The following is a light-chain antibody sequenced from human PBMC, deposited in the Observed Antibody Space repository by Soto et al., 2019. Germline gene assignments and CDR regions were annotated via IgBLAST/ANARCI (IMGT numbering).Light chain of an antibody. V-gene: IGLV1-40*01. CDR2: GNS. CDR3: QSYDSSLSGVV. Sequence: QSVLTQPPSVSGAPGQRVTISCTGSSSNIGAGYDVHWYQQLPGTAPKLLIYGNSNRPSGVPDRVSGPKSGTSASLAITGLQAEDEADYYCQSYDSSLSGVVFGGGTKLTVL. J-gene: IGLJ2*01. CDR1: SSNIGAGYD.